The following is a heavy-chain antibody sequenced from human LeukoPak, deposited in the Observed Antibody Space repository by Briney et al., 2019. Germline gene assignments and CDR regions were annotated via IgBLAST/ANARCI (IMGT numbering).Heavy chain of an antibody. CDR3: ARAHLPYYYDSSGYYVGY. V-gene: IGHV3-7*01. CDR1: GFTFSGHW. D-gene: IGHD3-22*01. CDR2: IKQDGSEK. Sequence: GGSLRLSCAASGFTFSGHWMSWVRQAPGKGLEWVANIKQDGSEKYYVDSVKGRFTISRDNAKNSLYLQMNSLRAEDTAVYYCARAHLPYYYDSSGYYVGYWGQGTLVTVSS. J-gene: IGHJ4*02.